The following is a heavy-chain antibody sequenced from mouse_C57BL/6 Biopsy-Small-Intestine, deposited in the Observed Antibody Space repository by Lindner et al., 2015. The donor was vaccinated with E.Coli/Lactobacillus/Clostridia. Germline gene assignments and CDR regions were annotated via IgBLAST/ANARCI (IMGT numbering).Heavy chain of an antibody. Sequence: GGGLVKPGGSLKLSCAASGFTFSSYAMSWVRQTPEKRLEWVATISDGGSYTYYPDNVKGRFTISRDNAKNNLYLQMSHLKSEDTAMYYCARDYYGSRYYFDYWGQGTTLTVSS. D-gene: IGHD1-1*01. V-gene: IGHV5-4*01. CDR2: ISDGGSYT. CDR1: GFTFSSYA. CDR3: ARDYYGSRYYFDY. J-gene: IGHJ2*01.